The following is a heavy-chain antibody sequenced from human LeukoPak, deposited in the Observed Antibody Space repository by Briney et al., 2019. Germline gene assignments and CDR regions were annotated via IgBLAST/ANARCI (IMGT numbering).Heavy chain of an antibody. J-gene: IGHJ6*04. D-gene: IGHD3-9*01. V-gene: IGHV4-30-2*01. Sequence: SQTLSLTCTVSGGSISSGGYYWSWIRQPPGKGLEWIGYIYHSGSTYYNPSLKSRVTISVDRSKNQFSLKLSSVTAADTAVYYCARVVNDILTGYMMDVWGKGTTVTVSS. CDR1: GGSISSGGYY. CDR3: ARVVNDILTGYMMDV. CDR2: IYHSGST.